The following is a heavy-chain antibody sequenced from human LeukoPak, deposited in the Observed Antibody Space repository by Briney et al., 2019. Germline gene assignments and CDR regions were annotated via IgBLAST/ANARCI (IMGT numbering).Heavy chain of an antibody. CDR1: GFTFSSYG. CDR2: ISYDGSNK. CDR3: AKDAYSSGWYGYYYGMDV. J-gene: IGHJ6*02. Sequence: PGGSLRLSCAASGFTFSSYGMHWVRQAPGKGLEWLAVISYDGSNKYYADSVKGRFTISRDNSKNTLYLQMNSLRAEDTAVYYCAKDAYSSGWYGYYYGMDVWGQGTTVTVSS. D-gene: IGHD6-19*01. V-gene: IGHV3-30*18.